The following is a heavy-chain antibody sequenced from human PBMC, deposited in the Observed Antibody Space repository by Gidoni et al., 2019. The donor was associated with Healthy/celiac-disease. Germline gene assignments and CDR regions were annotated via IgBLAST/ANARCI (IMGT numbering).Heavy chain of an antibody. CDR3: ARDIAVAGIGIPDAFDI. CDR2: IWYDGSNK. D-gene: IGHD6-19*01. V-gene: IGHV3-33*01. CDR1: GFTFSSYG. Sequence: QVQLVESGGGVVQPGRSLRLSCAASGFTFSSYGMHWVRQAPGKGLEWVAVIWYDGSNKYYADSVKGRFTISRDNSKNTLYLQMNSLRAEDTAVYYCARDIAVAGIGIPDAFDIWGQGTMVTVSS. J-gene: IGHJ3*02.